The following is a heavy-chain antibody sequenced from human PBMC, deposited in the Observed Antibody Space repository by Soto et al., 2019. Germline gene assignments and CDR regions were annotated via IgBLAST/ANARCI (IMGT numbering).Heavy chain of an antibody. Sequence: SETLSLTCTVSGGSISSYYWSWIRQPPGKGLEWIGYIYYSGSTNYNPSLKSRVTISVDTSKNQFSLKLSSVTAADTAVYYCARTHGDYGLNWFDPWGQGTLVTVSS. D-gene: IGHD4-17*01. CDR1: GGSISSYY. CDR3: ARTHGDYGLNWFDP. CDR2: IYYSGST. V-gene: IGHV4-59*01. J-gene: IGHJ5*02.